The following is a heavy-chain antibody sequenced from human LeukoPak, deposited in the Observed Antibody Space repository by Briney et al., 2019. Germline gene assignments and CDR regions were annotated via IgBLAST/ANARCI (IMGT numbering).Heavy chain of an antibody. CDR2: ISYDRSNK. Sequence: GGSLRLSCAASGFTFSSYGMHSVRQAPGTGLECVAIISYDRSNKYYADSVKGRFTISRDNSKNTLYLQMNSLRPEDTAVYYCAKQSGADRGHLDFWGQGTLVTVSS. D-gene: IGHD4/OR15-4a*01. CDR3: AKQSGADRGHLDF. V-gene: IGHV3-30*18. J-gene: IGHJ4*02. CDR1: GFTFSSYG.